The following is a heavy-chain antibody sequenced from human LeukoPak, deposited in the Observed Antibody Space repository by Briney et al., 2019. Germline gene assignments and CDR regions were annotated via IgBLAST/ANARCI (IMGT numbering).Heavy chain of an antibody. J-gene: IGHJ3*01. D-gene: IGHD2-8*01. Sequence: PGGSLRLSCAASGFTVSSNYMSWVRQAPGKGLEWVAYMSQDGIEIYYVDSVKGRFTISRDNAKSLLYLQMNSLRAEDTAVYYCARGVYAFDVWGQGTLITVSS. CDR1: GFTVSSNY. CDR3: ARGVYAFDV. V-gene: IGHV3-7*01. CDR2: MSQDGIEI.